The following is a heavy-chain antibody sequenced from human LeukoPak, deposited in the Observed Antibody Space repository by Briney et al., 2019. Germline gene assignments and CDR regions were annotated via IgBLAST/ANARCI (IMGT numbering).Heavy chain of an antibody. J-gene: IGHJ4*02. CDR2: ISGSGGST. CDR3: ARMYDYYDSSGYYPPLGY. V-gene: IGHV3-23*01. Sequence: PGGSLRLSCAASGFTFSSYAMSWVRQAPGKGLEWVSAISGSGGSTYYADSVKGRFTISRDNAKNSLYLQMNSLRAEDTAVYYCARMYDYYDSSGYYPPLGYWGQGTLVTVAS. CDR1: GFTFSSYA. D-gene: IGHD3-22*01.